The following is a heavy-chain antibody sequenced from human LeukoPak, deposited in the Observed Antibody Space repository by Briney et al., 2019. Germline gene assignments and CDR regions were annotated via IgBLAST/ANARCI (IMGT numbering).Heavy chain of an antibody. Sequence: GGSLRLSCAASGFTFSSYSMNWVRQAPGKGLEWVSSISSSSSYIYYADSVKGRFTISRDNAKNSLYLQMNSLRAEDTAVYYCARVKGGDFWSGTFDYWGQGTLVTVSS. CDR2: ISSSSSYI. J-gene: IGHJ4*02. CDR3: ARVKGGDFWSGTFDY. D-gene: IGHD3-3*01. V-gene: IGHV3-21*01. CDR1: GFTFSSYS.